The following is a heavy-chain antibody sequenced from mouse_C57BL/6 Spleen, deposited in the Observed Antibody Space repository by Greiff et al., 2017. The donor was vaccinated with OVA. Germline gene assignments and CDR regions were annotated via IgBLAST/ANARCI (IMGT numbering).Heavy chain of an antibody. J-gene: IGHJ4*01. V-gene: IGHV1-54*01. CDR2: INPGSGGT. D-gene: IGHD1-1*01. CDR1: GYAFTNYL. CDR3: ARRYYGSTMDY. Sequence: QVQLQQSGAELVRPGTSVKVSCKASGYAFTNYLIEWVKQRPGQGLEWIGVINPGSGGTNYNEKFKGKATLTADKSSSTAYMQLSSLTSEDSAVYFCARRYYGSTMDYWGQGTSVTVSS.